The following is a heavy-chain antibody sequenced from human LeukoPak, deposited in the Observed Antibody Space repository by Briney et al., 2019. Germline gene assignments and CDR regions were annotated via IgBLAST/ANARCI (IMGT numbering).Heavy chain of an antibody. J-gene: IGHJ4*02. CDR3: ATMETTRYFDY. D-gene: IGHD4-11*01. CDR1: GYTFTSYD. Sequence: ASVKVSCKXSGYTFTSYDINWVRQATRQGLEWMGWMNPNSGNTGYSQKFQGRVTMTRNTSISTAYMELSSLRSEDTAVYYCATMETTRYFDYWGQGTLVTVSS. V-gene: IGHV1-8*01. CDR2: MNPNSGNT.